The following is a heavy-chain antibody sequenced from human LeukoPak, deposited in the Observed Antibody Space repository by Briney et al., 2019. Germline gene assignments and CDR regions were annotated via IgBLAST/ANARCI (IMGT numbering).Heavy chain of an antibody. V-gene: IGHV3-30-3*01. J-gene: IGHJ4*02. CDR2: ISYDGSNK. CDR1: GFTFSSYA. D-gene: IGHD6-19*01. Sequence: PGGSLRLSCAASGFTFSSYAMHWVRQAPGKGLEWVAVISYDGSNKYYADSVKGRFTISRDNSKNTLYLQMNSLRAEDTAVYYCAKTQWLVRYYFDYWGQGTLVTVSS. CDR3: AKTQWLVRYYFDY.